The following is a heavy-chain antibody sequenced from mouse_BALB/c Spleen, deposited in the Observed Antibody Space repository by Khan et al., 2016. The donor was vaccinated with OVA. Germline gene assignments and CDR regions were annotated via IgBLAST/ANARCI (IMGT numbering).Heavy chain of an antibody. Sequence: EVQLQQSGPDLVKPGASVKISCTASGYSFTAYYMHWVKESHGTTLECIGRVNPSNGDTTYNQKFRGKAILTVAKSSSTAYMQTRSLTSEDSAFYYYVRRYEFFPLWGQGTLVTFSA. D-gene: IGHD2-14*01. J-gene: IGHJ3*01. CDR1: GYSFTAYY. V-gene: IGHV1-26*01. CDR3: VRRYEFFPL. CDR2: VNPSNGDT.